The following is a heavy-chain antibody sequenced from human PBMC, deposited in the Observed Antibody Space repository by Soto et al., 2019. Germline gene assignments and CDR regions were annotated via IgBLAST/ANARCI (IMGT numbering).Heavy chain of an antibody. D-gene: IGHD1-26*01. V-gene: IGHV3-66*01. CDR3: GRDKAVGANDY. J-gene: IGHJ4*02. CDR1: GFTVSSNY. Sequence: EVQLVESGGGLVQPGGSLRLSCAASGFTVSSNYMSWVRQAPGKGLEWVAVIYSGGSTYYADSMKGRFIISRDNSENTLFLQKNSLRAEDTDVYYCGRDKAVGANDYWGQGTLVTDS. CDR2: IYSGGST.